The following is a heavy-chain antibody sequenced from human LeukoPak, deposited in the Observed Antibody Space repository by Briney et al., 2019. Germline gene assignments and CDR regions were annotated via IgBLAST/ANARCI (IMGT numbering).Heavy chain of an antibody. J-gene: IGHJ4*02. V-gene: IGHV4-59*02. CDR2: IYYSGST. Sequence: TASETLSLTCTVSGGSVDTYYWSWIRQPPGKGLEWIGYIYYSGSTDYNPSLKGRVTLSIDTSKNQFSLKLNSVTAVDTALYYCARGGGYHSPLGYWGQGTLVTVSS. CDR1: GGSVDTYY. CDR3: ARGGGYHSPLGY. D-gene: IGHD2-15*01.